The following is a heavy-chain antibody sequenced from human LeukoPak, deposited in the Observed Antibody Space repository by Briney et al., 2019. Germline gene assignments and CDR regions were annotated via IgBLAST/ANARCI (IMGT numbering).Heavy chain of an antibody. J-gene: IGHJ4*02. CDR3: AKGRYGSGSFSTPFEY. V-gene: IGHV3-43*01. D-gene: IGHD3-10*01. CDR1: GFTFDDYS. Sequence: PGGSLRLSRAASGFTFDDYSMHWVRQAPGKGLEWVSLISSDGGSTYYADSVKGRFTISRDNSKNSLYVQLNNLRTEDTALYYCAKGRYGSGSFSTPFEYWGRGTLVTVSS. CDR2: ISSDGGST.